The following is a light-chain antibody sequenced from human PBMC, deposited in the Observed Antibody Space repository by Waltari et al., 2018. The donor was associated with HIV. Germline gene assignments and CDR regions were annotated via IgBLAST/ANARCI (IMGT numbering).Light chain of an antibody. CDR2: KDN. J-gene: IGLJ3*02. CDR1: ALPKQY. Sequence: SYELTQPPSVSASPGQTARITCSGDALPKQYVYWYQQRPGQAPVLVIYKDNERASGTPERFSGSSSGTTVTLTISGVQAEDEADYYCQSVESSGSRVFGGGTKLTVL. CDR3: QSVESSGSRV. V-gene: IGLV3-25*03.